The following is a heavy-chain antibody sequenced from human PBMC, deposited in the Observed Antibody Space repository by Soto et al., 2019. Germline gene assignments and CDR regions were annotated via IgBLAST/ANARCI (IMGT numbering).Heavy chain of an antibody. CDR3: ARDPDP. V-gene: IGHV4-31*01. Sequence: QVQLQESGPGLVKPSQTLSLTCTVSGGSISSGGYYWSWIRQHPGKVLECIRYIYNSGSTYYNPSLKSPVTIPARTAKSQLSLKLSTVSAADTAVSYGARDPDPGGQGTLVTVSS. J-gene: IGHJ5*02. CDR2: IYNSGST. CDR1: GGSISSGGYY.